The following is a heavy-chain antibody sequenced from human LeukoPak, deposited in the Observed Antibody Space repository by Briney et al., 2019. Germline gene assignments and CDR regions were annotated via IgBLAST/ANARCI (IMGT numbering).Heavy chain of an antibody. CDR3: ARRSSSWKNWFDP. CDR1: GGSFSGYY. V-gene: IGHV4-59*01. J-gene: IGHJ5*02. Sequence: PSETLSLTCAVYGGSFSGYYWSWIRQPPGKGLEWIGYIYYSGSTNYNPSLKSRVTISVDTSKNQFSLKLSSVTAADTAVYYCARRSSSWKNWFDPWGQGTLVTVSS. D-gene: IGHD6-13*01. CDR2: IYYSGST.